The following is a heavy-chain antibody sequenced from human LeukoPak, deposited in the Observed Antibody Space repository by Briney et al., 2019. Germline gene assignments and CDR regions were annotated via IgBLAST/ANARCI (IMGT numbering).Heavy chain of an antibody. CDR3: AGMSSSGYFL. Sequence: GGSLRLPCAASGFTFSNYWMSWVRQAPGKGLEWVANIKQDESEKYFVDSTKGRFIISRDNVKKLLYLQMNSLRAEDTAVYYCAGMSSSGYFLWGQGALVTVSS. CDR2: IKQDESEK. D-gene: IGHD3-22*01. CDR1: GFTFSNYW. V-gene: IGHV3-7*01. J-gene: IGHJ4*02.